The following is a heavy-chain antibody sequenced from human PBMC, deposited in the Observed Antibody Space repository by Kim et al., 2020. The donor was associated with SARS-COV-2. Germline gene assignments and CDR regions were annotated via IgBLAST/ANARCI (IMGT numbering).Heavy chain of an antibody. Sequence: GGSLRLSCAASGFTFSSYGMHWVRQAPGKGLEWVAVISYDGSNKYYADSVKGRFTISRDNSKNTLYLQMNSLRAEDTAMYYCAKDNWANGCSSSWSWFDP. CDR3: AKDNWANGCSSSWSWFDP. J-gene: IGHJ5*02. CDR1: GFTFSSYG. D-gene: IGHD6-13*01. CDR2: ISYDGSNK. V-gene: IGHV3-30*18.